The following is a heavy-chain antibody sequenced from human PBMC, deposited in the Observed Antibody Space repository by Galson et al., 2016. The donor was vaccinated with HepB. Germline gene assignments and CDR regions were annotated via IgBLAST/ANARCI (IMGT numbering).Heavy chain of an antibody. D-gene: IGHD3-22*01. V-gene: IGHV3-7*03. Sequence: SLRLSCAASGFIFSDYYITWVRQAPGKGLEWVANIKRDGSDIHYLDSVEGRFTISRDNAKNSLYLQMNSLRVEDTAVYYCARDFSPSYYYDSTVYYGDAFDIWGQGTLVTVSS. CDR2: IKRDGSDI. CDR1: GFIFSDYY. CDR3: ARDFSPSYYYDSTVYYGDAFDI. J-gene: IGHJ4*02.